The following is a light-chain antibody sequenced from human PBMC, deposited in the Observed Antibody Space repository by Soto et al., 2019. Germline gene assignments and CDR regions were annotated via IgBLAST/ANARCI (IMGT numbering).Light chain of an antibody. V-gene: IGLV1-44*01. J-gene: IGLJ2*01. Sequence: QSVLTQPPSASGTPGQRVTISCSGSSSNIGSNTVNWYQQLPGTAPKLLIYSNYQRPSGVPDRFSGSKSGTSASRAISGLQSEDEADYYCAAWDDSLNGLVFGGGTKLTVL. CDR3: AAWDDSLNGLV. CDR1: SSNIGSNT. CDR2: SNY.